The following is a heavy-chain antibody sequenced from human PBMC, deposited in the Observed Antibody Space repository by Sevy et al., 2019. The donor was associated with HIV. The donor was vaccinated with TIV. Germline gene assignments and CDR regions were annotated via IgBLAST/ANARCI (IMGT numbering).Heavy chain of an antibody. CDR2: VVPLFGKA. Sequence: ASVKVSCKASGGSFSNFAISWVRQAPGQGLEWMGGVVPLFGKANYEQKFRDRLTITADESTRTAYMELSSLRSEDTAVYFCAREKGSSFRGDDSNTFYPRGVFDLWGQGTKVTVSS. CDR1: GGSFSNFA. J-gene: IGHJ3*01. V-gene: IGHV1-69*13. D-gene: IGHD3-22*01. CDR3: AREKGSSFRGDDSNTFYPRGVFDL.